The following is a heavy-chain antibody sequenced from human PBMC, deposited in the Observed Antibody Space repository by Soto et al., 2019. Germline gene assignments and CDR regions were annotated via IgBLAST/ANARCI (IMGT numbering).Heavy chain of an antibody. D-gene: IGHD2-8*01. V-gene: IGHV4-4*07. CDR2: LSTSGRT. J-gene: IGHJ2*01. CDR1: GDSIGNFY. CDR3: ARGMGRYFDL. Sequence: SETLSLTCTVSGDSIGNFYWSWIRQPAGKGLESIGRLSTSGRTNYSPSLQSRVTMSLDTSKNRFSLRLTSVSAADTAVYFCARGMGRYFDLWGRGTLVTVSS.